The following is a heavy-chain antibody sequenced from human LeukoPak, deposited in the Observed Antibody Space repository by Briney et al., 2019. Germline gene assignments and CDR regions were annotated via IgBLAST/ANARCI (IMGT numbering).Heavy chain of an antibody. Sequence: PSETLSLTCTVSGASISSYYWSWVRQAPGKGLEWVANIKPDGSESASADSVKGRFTISRDNAKNSLYLHMNNLRVDDTAVYYCARDDATVPGGPYWGQGTLVTVSS. J-gene: IGHJ4*02. D-gene: IGHD6-19*01. V-gene: IGHV3-7*04. CDR3: ARDDATVPGGPY. CDR1: GASISSYY. CDR2: IKPDGSES.